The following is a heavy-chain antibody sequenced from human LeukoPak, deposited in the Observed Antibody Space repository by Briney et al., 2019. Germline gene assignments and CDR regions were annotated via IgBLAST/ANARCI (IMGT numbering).Heavy chain of an antibody. J-gene: IGHJ4*02. CDR2: ISAYNGNT. D-gene: IGHD2-8*02. Sequence: ASVKVSCKASGYTFTSYGISWVRQAPGQGLEWMGWISAYNGNTNYAQKLQGRVTMTTDTSTSTAYMELRSLRSDDTAVYYCARLPLGVYAIRYFDYWGQGTLVTVSS. CDR3: ARLPLGVYAIRYFDY. V-gene: IGHV1-18*01. CDR1: GYTFTSYG.